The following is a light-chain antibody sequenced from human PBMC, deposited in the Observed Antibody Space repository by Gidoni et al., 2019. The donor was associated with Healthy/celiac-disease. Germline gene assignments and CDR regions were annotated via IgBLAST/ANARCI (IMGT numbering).Light chain of an antibody. CDR1: QSISSY. CDR3: QQSYSTPLT. J-gene: IGKJ3*01. Sequence: DIQMTQSPSSLSASVSSRVTITCRASQSISSYLNWYQQKPGKAPKLLIYAASSLQSGVPSRFSGSGSGTDFTLTISSLQPEDFATYYWQQSYSTPLTFGPGTKVDIK. V-gene: IGKV1-39*01. CDR2: AAS.